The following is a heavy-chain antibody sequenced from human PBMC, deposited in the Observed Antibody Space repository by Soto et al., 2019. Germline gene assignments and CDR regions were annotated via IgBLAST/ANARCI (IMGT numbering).Heavy chain of an antibody. V-gene: IGHV1-3*04. D-gene: IGHD3-3*01. J-gene: IGHJ4*02. CDR1: GYAFTSHT. CDR2: IVISNGSP. CDR3: AREPEDGVPGDY. Sequence: QVQLVQSGAEVKEPGASVRVSCKASGYAFTSHTIHWARQAPGQGLEWMGWIVISNGSPRYAPQFQGRVTFGRDTSATTGYMELSSLTSEDTAVYYCAREPEDGVPGDYWGQGTPVVVSS.